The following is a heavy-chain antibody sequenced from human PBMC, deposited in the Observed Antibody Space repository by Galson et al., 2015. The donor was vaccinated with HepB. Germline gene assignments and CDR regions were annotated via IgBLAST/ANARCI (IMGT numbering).Heavy chain of an antibody. CDR1: GFTFGDYA. CDR3: TRGRPTPVADFWSGYPFDY. Sequence: SLRLSCAASGFTFGDYAMSWFRQAPGKGLEWVGFIRSKAYGGTTEYAASVKGRFTISSDDSKSIAYLQMNSLKTEDTAVYYCTRGRPTPVADFWSGYPFDYWGQGTLVTVSS. J-gene: IGHJ4*02. D-gene: IGHD3-3*01. V-gene: IGHV3-49*03. CDR2: IRSKAYGGTT.